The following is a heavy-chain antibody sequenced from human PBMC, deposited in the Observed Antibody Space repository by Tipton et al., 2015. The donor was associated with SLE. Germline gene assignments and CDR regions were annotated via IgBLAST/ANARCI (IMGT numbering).Heavy chain of an antibody. CDR3: ASGYYYDSSGYFDAFDI. D-gene: IGHD3-22*01. V-gene: IGHV4-59*11. Sequence: TLSLTCTVSGGSISSHYWSWIRQPPGKGLEWIGYIYYSGSTNYNPSLKSRVTISVDKSKNQFSLKLSSVTAADTAVYYCASGYYYDSSGYFDAFDIWGQGTMVTVSS. CDR2: IYYSGST. J-gene: IGHJ3*02. CDR1: GGSISSHY.